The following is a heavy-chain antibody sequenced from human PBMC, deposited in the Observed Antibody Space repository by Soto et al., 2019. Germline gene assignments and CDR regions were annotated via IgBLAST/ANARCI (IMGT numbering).Heavy chain of an antibody. CDR1: GGTFGNSA. J-gene: IGHJ6*02. V-gene: IGHV1-69*12. CDR2: IILIFPTP. D-gene: IGHD6-6*01. Sequence: QVQLVQSGAEVKKPGSSVTVSCKASGGTFGNSAISWVRQAPGQGLEWMGGIILIFPTPDYAQKFQGRVTITADESTSTAYLELTSLRSEDTAVYYCARDKARQQLGGNYYYGIDVWGQGTTVTVSS. CDR3: ARDKARQQLGGNYYYGIDV.